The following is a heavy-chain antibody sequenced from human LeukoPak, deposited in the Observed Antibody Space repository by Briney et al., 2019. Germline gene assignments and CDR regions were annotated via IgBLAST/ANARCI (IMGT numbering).Heavy chain of an antibody. V-gene: IGHV4-59*08. J-gene: IGHJ5*02. CDR2: MHDSGRA. Sequence: SETLSLTCTVSGGSISSFYWSWIRQPPGKGLEWIGYMHDSGRANYNPSLKSRVTISVDTSENQFSLKLSSVTAADTAVYYCARHNYHILTGYWYDPWGQGTLVTVSS. D-gene: IGHD3-9*01. CDR3: ARHNYHILTGYWYDP. CDR1: GGSISSFY.